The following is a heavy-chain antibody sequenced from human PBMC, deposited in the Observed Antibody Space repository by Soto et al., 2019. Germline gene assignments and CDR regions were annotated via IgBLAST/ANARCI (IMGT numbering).Heavy chain of an antibody. CDR1: GFTFSSYW. J-gene: IGHJ3*02. V-gene: IGHV3-74*01. CDR3: ARRHIVVVTAIHDAFDI. Sequence: EVQLVESGGGLVQPGGSLRLSCAASGFTFSSYWMHWVRQAPGKGLVWVSRINSDGSSTSYADSVKGRFTISRDNAKNTMYLQMNSVRAEDTGVYYCARRHIVVVTAIHDAFDIWGQGTMVTVSS. CDR2: INSDGSST. D-gene: IGHD2-21*02.